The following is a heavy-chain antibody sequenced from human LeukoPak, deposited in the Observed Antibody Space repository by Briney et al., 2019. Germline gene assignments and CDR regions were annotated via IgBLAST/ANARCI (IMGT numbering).Heavy chain of an antibody. CDR2: IYYSGST. CDR1: GGSISSGGYY. J-gene: IGHJ3*02. CDR3: ARGYSPAFDI. D-gene: IGHD2-21*01. Sequence: PSETLSLTCNVSGGSISSGGYYWSWIRQHPGKGLEWIGYIYYSGSTYYNPSLKSRVTISVDTSKNQFSLKLSSVTAADTAVYYCARGYSPAFDIWGQGTMVTVSS. V-gene: IGHV4-31*03.